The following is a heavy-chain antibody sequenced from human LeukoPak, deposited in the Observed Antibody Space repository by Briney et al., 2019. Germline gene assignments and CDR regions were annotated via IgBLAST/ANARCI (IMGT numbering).Heavy chain of an antibody. D-gene: IGHD2-15*01. CDR3: ASYCSRGSCYSADFDY. CDR1: GFTFSSYS. V-gene: IGHV3-21*01. Sequence: PGGSLRLSCAASGFTFSSYSMNWVRQAPGKGLEWVSSISSSSSYIYYADSVKGRFTISRDNAKNSLYLQMNSLRAEDTAVYYCASYCSRGSCYSADFDYWGQGTLVTVSS. CDR2: ISSSSSYI. J-gene: IGHJ4*02.